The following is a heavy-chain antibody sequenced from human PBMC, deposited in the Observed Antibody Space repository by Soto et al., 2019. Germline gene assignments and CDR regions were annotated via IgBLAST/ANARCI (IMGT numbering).Heavy chain of an antibody. Sequence: SETLSLTCTVSGASISGFYWSWIRQSAGKGLEWIGRIYATGTTDYNPSLKSRVMMSVDTSKKQFSLKLRSVTAADTAVYYCVRDGTKTLRDWFDPWGQGISVTVSS. CDR3: VRDGTKTLRDWFDP. CDR2: IYATGTT. CDR1: GASISGFY. D-gene: IGHD1-1*01. V-gene: IGHV4-4*07. J-gene: IGHJ5*02.